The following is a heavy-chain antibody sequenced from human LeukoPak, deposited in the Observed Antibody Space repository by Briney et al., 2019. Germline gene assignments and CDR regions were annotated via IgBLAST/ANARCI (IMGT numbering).Heavy chain of an antibody. CDR3: AREYFYGSGYFFDY. J-gene: IGHJ4*02. CDR1: GFTFSSYA. D-gene: IGHD3-10*01. V-gene: IGHV3-64*01. CDR2: ISSNGGST. Sequence: PGGSLRLSXAATGFTFSSYAMHWVRQAPGKGLEYVSDISSNGGSTYYANSVKGRFTISRDNSKNTLYLQMGSLRAEDMAVYYCAREYFYGSGYFFDYWGQGTLVTVSS.